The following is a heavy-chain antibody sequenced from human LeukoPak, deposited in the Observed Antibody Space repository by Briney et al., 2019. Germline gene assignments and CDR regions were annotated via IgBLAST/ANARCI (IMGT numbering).Heavy chain of an antibody. CDR3: ARHDSFTTY. CDR2: ISDNEGST. V-gene: IGHV3-23*01. CDR1: GFTFNYYA. D-gene: IGHD5-18*01. Sequence: TGGPLRLSCAASGFTFNYYALSWVRQAPGKGLEWVSGISDNEGSTYYTDSVKGRFTISRDNTKNTVYLQMNNLRPDDTAVYFCARHDSFTTYWGQGTLVTVSS. J-gene: IGHJ4*02.